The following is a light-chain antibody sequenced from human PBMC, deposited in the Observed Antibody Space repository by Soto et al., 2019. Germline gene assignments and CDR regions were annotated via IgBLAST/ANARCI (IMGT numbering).Light chain of an antibody. V-gene: IGKV1-8*01. Sequence: AIRMTQSPSSLSASTGYRVTITCRASQDISSYLAWYQQKPGKAPILLIYTASTLQTGVPSRFSGSGSGTDFTLTISYLQSEDFATYYCQQYYTYPQTFGQGTKVDIK. CDR1: QDISSY. J-gene: IGKJ1*01. CDR2: TAS. CDR3: QQYYTYPQT.